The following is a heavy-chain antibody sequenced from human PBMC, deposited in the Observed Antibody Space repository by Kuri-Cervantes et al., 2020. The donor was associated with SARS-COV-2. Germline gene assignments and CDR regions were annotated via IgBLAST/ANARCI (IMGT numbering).Heavy chain of an antibody. Sequence: SETLSLTCAVPGYSISSGYYWGWIRQPPGKGLEWIGSIYHSGSTYYNPSLKSRVTISVDTSKNQFSLKLSSVTAADTAVYYCARYGSRAAAGTMAFDIWGQGTMVTVSS. V-gene: IGHV4-38-2*01. J-gene: IGHJ3*02. CDR1: GYSISSGYY. D-gene: IGHD6-13*01. CDR2: IYHSGST. CDR3: ARYGSRAAAGTMAFDI.